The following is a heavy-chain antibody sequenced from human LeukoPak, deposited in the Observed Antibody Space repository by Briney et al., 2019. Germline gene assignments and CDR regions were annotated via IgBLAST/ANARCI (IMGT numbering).Heavy chain of an antibody. CDR2: INDSGST. CDR1: GGSISRYY. Sequence: SETLSLTCTVSGGSISRYYWSWIRQPPGKGLEWIGYINDSGSTNYNPSLKSRVTMSVDTSQNQFSLKLSSVTAADTAVYYCARAKTKVYWNFDLWGRGTLVTVSS. J-gene: IGHJ2*01. CDR3: ARAKTKVYWNFDL. V-gene: IGHV4-59*01.